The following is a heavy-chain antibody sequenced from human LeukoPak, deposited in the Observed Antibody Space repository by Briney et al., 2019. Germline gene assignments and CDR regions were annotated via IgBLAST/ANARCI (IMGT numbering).Heavy chain of an antibody. CDR3: ARDPILYYYDSSGRSGFDY. CDR1: GYTFTSYA. CDR2: ISGFHGNT. D-gene: IGHD3-22*01. Sequence: ASVKVSCKASGYTFTSYAMNWVRQAPGQGLEWMGWISGFHGNTNYAQKLQGRVTMTTDTSTSTAYMELRSLRSDDTAVYYCARDPILYYYDSSGRSGFDYWGQGTLVTVSS. V-gene: IGHV1-18*01. J-gene: IGHJ4*02.